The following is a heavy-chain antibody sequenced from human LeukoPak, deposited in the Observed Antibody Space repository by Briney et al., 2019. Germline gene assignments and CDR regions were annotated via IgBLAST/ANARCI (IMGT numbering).Heavy chain of an antibody. CDR1: GYSFTSYW. J-gene: IGHJ3*02. D-gene: IGHD2-2*01. CDR3: ASGYCSSTSCAHDAFDI. V-gene: IGHV5-51*01. Sequence: MSGESLKISCKGSGYSFTSYWIGWVRQMPGKGLEWMGIIYPGDSDTRYSPSFQGQVTISADKSISTAYLQWSSLKASDTAMYYCASGYCSSTSCAHDAFDIWGQGTMVTVSS. CDR2: IYPGDSDT.